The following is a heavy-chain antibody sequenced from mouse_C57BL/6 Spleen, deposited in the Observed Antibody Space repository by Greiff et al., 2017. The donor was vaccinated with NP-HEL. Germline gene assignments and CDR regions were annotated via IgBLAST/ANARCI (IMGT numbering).Heavy chain of an antibody. D-gene: IGHD1-1*01. V-gene: IGHV5-17*01. J-gene: IGHJ2*01. Sequence: VQLKESGGGLVKPGGSLKLSCAASGFTFSDYGMHWVRQAPEKGLEWVAYISSGSSTIYYADTVKGRFTISRDNAKNTLFLQMTSLRSEDTAMYYCARTGLYYYGSSFDYWGQGTTLTVSS. CDR2: ISSGSSTI. CDR1: GFTFSDYG. CDR3: ARTGLYYYGSSFDY.